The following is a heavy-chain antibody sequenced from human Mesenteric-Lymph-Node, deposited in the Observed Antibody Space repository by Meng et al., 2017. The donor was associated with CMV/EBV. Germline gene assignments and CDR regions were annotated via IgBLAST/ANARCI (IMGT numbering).Heavy chain of an antibody. CDR3: VAGTRATYYDSSGFDY. Sequence: SGFTFSNYAMNWVRQAPGKGLGWVSGIRGSGGNTYYADSVKGRFTISRDNSKNTLYLQMNSLRAEDTAIYYCVAGTRATYYDSSGFDYWGQGTLVTVSS. CDR1: GFTFSNYA. J-gene: IGHJ4*02. V-gene: IGHV3-23*01. CDR2: IRGSGGNT. D-gene: IGHD3-22*01.